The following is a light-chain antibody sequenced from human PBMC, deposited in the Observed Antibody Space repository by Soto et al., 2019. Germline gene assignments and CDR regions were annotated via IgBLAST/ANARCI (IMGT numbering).Light chain of an antibody. CDR3: HQYGGSPPHS. J-gene: IGKJ2*03. CDR2: GAS. Sequence: IVLTQSPGTLSVSPGERATLSCRASQSVRRNCLAWYQQKPGQAPRLLIYGASNRATGIPDRFSGGGSGTDVPLTITRLEPEEFAVYYGHQYGGSPPHSFGQGTKLEIK. CDR1: QSVRRNC. V-gene: IGKV3-20*01.